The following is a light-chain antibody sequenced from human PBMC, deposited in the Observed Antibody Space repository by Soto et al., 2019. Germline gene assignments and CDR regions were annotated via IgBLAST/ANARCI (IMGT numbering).Light chain of an antibody. CDR3: HQSYILPQT. V-gene: IGKV1-39*01. CDR1: RRISTS. CDR2: GAS. J-gene: IGKJ2*01. Sequence: DIQLTQSPSSLSASVGDRVSITCRASRRISTSLNWYQQKPGKAPKLLIHGASTLQSGVPSRFSGTGSGTDFTLTISILQPEDFATYFCHQSYILPQTFGQGTKLESK.